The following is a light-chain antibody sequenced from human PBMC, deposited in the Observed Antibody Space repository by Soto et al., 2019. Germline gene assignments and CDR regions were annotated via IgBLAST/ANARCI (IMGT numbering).Light chain of an antibody. Sequence: EIVLTPSPATLSLSPGERSTLSFNASQSFSSYLAWYQQKPGQAPRLLIYDASNRATGIPARFSGSGSGTDFTLTISGLEPADLGVYYCQQRHNWPIPFGQGTRLEI. V-gene: IGKV3-11*01. J-gene: IGKJ5*01. CDR2: DAS. CDR3: QQRHNWPIP. CDR1: QSFSSY.